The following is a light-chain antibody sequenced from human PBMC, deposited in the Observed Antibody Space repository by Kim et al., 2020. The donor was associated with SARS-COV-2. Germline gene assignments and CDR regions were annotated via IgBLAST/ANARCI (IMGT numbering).Light chain of an antibody. CDR3: QQYDNWPPYT. V-gene: IGKV3-15*01. CDR2: GAS. J-gene: IGKJ2*01. CDR1: QSVSSSY. Sequence: SPGERATLSCRASQSVSSSYLAWYQQKPGQAPRLLIYGASTRATDIPDRFSGSGSGTEFTLIISNLHSEDIAVYYCQQYDNWPPYTFGQGTKLEI.